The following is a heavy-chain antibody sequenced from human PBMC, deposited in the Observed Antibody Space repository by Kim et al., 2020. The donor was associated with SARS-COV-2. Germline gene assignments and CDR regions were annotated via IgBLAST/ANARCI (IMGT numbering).Heavy chain of an antibody. CDR3: ARDGLVTTVTTVDY. V-gene: IGHV3-21*01. Sequence: DPVKGQLPISRDNAKNSLYLQMNSLRAEDTAVYYCARDGLVTTVTTVDYWGQGTLVSVSS. J-gene: IGHJ4*02. D-gene: IGHD4-17*01.